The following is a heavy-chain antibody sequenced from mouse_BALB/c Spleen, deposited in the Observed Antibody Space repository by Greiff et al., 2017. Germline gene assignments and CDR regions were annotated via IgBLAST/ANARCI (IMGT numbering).Heavy chain of an antibody. V-gene: IGHV1S127*01. D-gene: IGHD1-1*01. Sequence: VPLQPPGAELVKPGASVTMSCKASGYTFTSYWMPWVKQRPGQGLEWIGTIDPSDSYTSYNQKFKGKATLTVDTSSSTAYMQLSSLTSEDSAVYYCTRRRWDYFDYWGQGTTLTVSS. CDR3: TRRRWDYFDY. J-gene: IGHJ2*01. CDR1: GYTFTSYW. CDR2: IDPSDSYT.